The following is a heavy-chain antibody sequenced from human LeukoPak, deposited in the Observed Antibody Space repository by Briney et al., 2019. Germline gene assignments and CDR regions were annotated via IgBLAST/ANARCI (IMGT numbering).Heavy chain of an antibody. CDR2: ISGSGAST. Sequence: GGSLRLSCAASGFTFNNYAMTWVRQAPGKGLEWVSTISGSGASTYYADSVKGRFTISRDNSKNTLYLQMNSLRAEDTAVYYCAKGSPVRDIWGQGTMVTVSS. V-gene: IGHV3-23*01. J-gene: IGHJ3*02. CDR1: GFTFNNYA. CDR3: AKGSPVRDI.